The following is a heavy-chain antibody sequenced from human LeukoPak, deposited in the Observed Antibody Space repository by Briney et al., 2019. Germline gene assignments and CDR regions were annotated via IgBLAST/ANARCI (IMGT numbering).Heavy chain of an antibody. Sequence: ASVKVSCKASGYTFTGYYMHWVRQAPGQGLEWMGWINPNSGSTNYAQKFQGRVTMTRDTSISTAYMELSRLRSDDTAVYYCARVRKIAAADFDYWGQGTLVTVSS. CDR1: GYTFTGYY. CDR3: ARVRKIAAADFDY. V-gene: IGHV1-2*02. CDR2: INPNSGST. D-gene: IGHD6-13*01. J-gene: IGHJ4*02.